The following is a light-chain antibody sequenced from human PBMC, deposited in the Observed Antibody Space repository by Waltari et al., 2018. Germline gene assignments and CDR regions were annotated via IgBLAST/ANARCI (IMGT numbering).Light chain of an antibody. CDR3: QQYNSFPYT. J-gene: IGKJ2*01. V-gene: IGKV1-39*01. CDR2: AAS. Sequence: DIQMTQSPSSLSASVGDRVTINCRASQSISTYLNWYQQKPGKAPKLLIFAASSLQSGVPSRFSGSGSGTDFTLTISSLQPEDFATYYCQQYNSFPYTFVQGTKLEIQ. CDR1: QSISTY.